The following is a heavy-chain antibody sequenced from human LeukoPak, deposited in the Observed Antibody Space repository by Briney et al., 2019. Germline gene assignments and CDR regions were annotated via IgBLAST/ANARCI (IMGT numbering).Heavy chain of an antibody. V-gene: IGHV4-59*08. CDR2: IYYSGST. D-gene: IGHD3-22*01. Sequence: PSETLSLTCTVSGGSISSYYWSWIRQPPGPGLEWIGYIYYSGSTNYNPSLKSRVTISVDTSKNQFSLKLSSVTAADTAVYYCARQNLDYYDSSGYPPHFDYWGQGTLVTVSS. CDR3: ARQNLDYYDSSGYPPHFDY. J-gene: IGHJ4*02. CDR1: GGSISSYY.